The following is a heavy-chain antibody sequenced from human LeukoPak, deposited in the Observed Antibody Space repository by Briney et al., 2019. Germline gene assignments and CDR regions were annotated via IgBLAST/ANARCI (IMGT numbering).Heavy chain of an antibody. Sequence: PGGSLRLSCAASGSTFSSYAMSWVRQAPGKGLEWVSAISGSGGSTYYADSVKGRFTISRDNSKNTLYLQMNSLRAEDTAVYYCAKALGSTIFGVAKGVYYYGMDVWGQGTTVTVSS. CDR1: GSTFSSYA. J-gene: IGHJ6*02. CDR3: AKALGSTIFGVAKGVYYYGMDV. V-gene: IGHV3-23*01. CDR2: ISGSGGST. D-gene: IGHD3-3*01.